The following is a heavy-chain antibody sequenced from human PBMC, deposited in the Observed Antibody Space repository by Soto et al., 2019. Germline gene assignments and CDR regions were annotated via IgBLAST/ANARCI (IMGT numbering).Heavy chain of an antibody. CDR3: ARGRNYDYIWGSYRKSPYYFDY. CDR1: GGSFSGYY. J-gene: IGHJ4*02. CDR2: INHSGST. V-gene: IGHV4-34*01. D-gene: IGHD3-16*02. Sequence: SETLSLTCAVYGGSFSGYYWSWIRQPPGKGLEWIGEINHSGSTNYNPSLKSRVTISVDTSKNQFSLKLSSVTAADTAVYYCARGRNYDYIWGSYRKSPYYFDYWGQGTLVTVSS.